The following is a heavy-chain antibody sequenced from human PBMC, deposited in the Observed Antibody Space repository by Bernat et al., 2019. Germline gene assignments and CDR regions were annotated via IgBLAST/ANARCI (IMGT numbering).Heavy chain of an antibody. J-gene: IGHJ4*02. Sequence: QVQLVESGGGVVQPGRSLRLSCAASGFTFSSYAMHWVRQAPGKGLEWVAVISYDGSNKYYADSVKGRFTISRDNSKNTLYLQMNSLRAEDTAVYYCAREGVLRSVFDYWGQGTLVTVSS. D-gene: IGHD3-16*01. CDR2: ISYDGSNK. CDR1: GFTFSSYA. V-gene: IGHV3-30-3*01. CDR3: AREGVLRSVFDY.